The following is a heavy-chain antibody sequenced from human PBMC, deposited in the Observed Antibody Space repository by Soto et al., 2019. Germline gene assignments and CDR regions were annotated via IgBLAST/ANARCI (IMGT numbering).Heavy chain of an antibody. CDR3: ARGGTAIQNWFDP. Sequence: PAGCLSIPFAASGLPFSRYARHGVRKAPGKGLAWVAVISYDGSNKYYADSVKGRFTISRDNSKNTLYLQMNSLRAEDTAVYYCARGGTAIQNWFDPWGQGTLVPVSA. CDR1: GLPFSRYA. J-gene: IGHJ5*02. D-gene: IGHD2-21*02. CDR2: ISYDGSNK. V-gene: IGHV3-30-3*01.